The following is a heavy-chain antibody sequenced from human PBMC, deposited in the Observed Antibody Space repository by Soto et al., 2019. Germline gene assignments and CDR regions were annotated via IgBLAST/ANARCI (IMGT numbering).Heavy chain of an antibody. Sequence: SETLSLTCTVSGGSISSSSYYWGWIRQPPGKGLEWIGSIYYSGSTYYNPSLKSRVTISVDTSKNQFSLKLSSVTAADTAVYYCAREYDSSGYCSPYYYGMDVWGQGTTVTVSS. V-gene: IGHV4-39*02. J-gene: IGHJ6*02. CDR1: GGSISSSSYY. CDR2: IYYSGST. CDR3: AREYDSSGYCSPYYYGMDV. D-gene: IGHD3-22*01.